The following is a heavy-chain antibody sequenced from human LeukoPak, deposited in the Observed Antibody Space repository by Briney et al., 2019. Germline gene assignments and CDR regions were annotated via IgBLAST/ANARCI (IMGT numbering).Heavy chain of an antibody. CDR2: ITAGNGNT. J-gene: IGHJ3*02. CDR3: ARDLARGYSYGYNAFDI. CDR1: GYTFSSYG. D-gene: IGHD5-18*01. V-gene: IGHV1-18*01. Sequence: ASVKVSCKASGYTFSSYGIGWGRQAPRQGLEWMGWITAGNGNTNYAQKVQGRVTMTTDTSTSTAYMELRSLRSDDTAVYFCARDLARGYSYGYNAFDIWGQGTMVTVSS.